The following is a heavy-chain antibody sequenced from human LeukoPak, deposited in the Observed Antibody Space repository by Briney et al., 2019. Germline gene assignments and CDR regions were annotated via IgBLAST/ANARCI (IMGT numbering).Heavy chain of an antibody. D-gene: IGHD4-23*01. CDR2: MNPNSGNT. Sequence: GASVKVSCKASGYTFTSYDINWVRQATGQGLEWMGWMNPNSGNTGYAQKFQGRVTMTRNTSISTAYMELSSLRSEDTAVYYCARIPMTTVVTPDWFDPWGQGTLVTVSS. J-gene: IGHJ5*02. CDR3: ARIPMTTVVTPDWFDP. V-gene: IGHV1-8*01. CDR1: GYTFTSYD.